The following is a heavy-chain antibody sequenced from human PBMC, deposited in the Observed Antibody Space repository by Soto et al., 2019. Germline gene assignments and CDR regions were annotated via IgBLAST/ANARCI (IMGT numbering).Heavy chain of an antibody. CDR1: GFTFTDYY. D-gene: IGHD4-17*01. CDR2: ISSSSSST. V-gene: IGHV3-11*05. J-gene: IGHJ4*02. CDR3: ARSTTVDY. Sequence: QVQLVESGGGLVKPGGSLRLSCAASGFTFTDYYMNWIRQAPGKGLEWLSDISSSSSSTNFADSVKGRFTISRDNAKNALYLQMNSLRAEDTAVYYCARSTTVDYWGQGTLVTVSS.